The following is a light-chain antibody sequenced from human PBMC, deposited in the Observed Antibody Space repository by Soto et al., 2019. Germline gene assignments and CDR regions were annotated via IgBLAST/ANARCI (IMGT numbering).Light chain of an antibody. Sequence: DIHMTQSPSTLSSSVGDRVAITCRASQSISSWLAWYQQKPGKAPKLLIYDASSLESGVPSRFSGSGSGTEFTLTISSLQTDDFAVYYCQQYGSLITFGQGTRLEIK. V-gene: IGKV1-5*01. J-gene: IGKJ5*01. CDR3: QQYGSLIT. CDR2: DAS. CDR1: QSISSW.